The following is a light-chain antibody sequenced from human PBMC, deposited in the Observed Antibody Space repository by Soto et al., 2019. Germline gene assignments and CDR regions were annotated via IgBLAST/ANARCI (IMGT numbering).Light chain of an antibody. CDR3: GTWDSSLSAYV. Sequence: QPVLTQPPSGSAAPGQKVSISCSGSSSNIGNNYVSWYQQLPGTAPKLLIYENNKRPSGIPDRFSGSKSGTSATLGITGLQTGDEADYYCGTWDSSLSAYVFGTGTKVTVL. V-gene: IGLV1-51*02. CDR2: ENN. CDR1: SSNIGNNY. J-gene: IGLJ1*01.